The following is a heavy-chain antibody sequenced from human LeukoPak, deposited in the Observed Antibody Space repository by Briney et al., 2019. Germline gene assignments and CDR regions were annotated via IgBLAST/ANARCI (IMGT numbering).Heavy chain of an antibody. CDR3: ARGSHGYSGSYYRY. Sequence: GGSLRLSCAVSGFPVSSNSMSWGRQAPGKGLEWGSFIYSDNTHYSDSVKGRFTISRDNSKNTLYLQMGSLRAEDMAVYYCARGSHGYSGSYYRYWGQGTLVTVSS. CDR2: IYSDNT. D-gene: IGHD1-26*01. CDR1: GFPVSSNS. V-gene: IGHV3-66*03. J-gene: IGHJ4*02.